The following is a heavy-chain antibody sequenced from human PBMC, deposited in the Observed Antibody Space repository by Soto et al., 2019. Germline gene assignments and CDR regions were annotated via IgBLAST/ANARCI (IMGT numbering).Heavy chain of an antibody. CDR2: ISYDGSNK. D-gene: IGHD5-18*01. CDR1: GFTFSSYA. Sequence: QVQLVESGGGVVQPGRSLRLSCAASGFTFSSYAMHWVRQAPGKGLEWVAVISYDGSNKYYADSVKGRFTISRDNSKNTLYLQMNSLRAEDTAVYYCAREGLQNVDTAMVTFEDSPRQRISQNYYGMDVWGQGTTVTVSS. CDR3: AREGLQNVDTAMVTFEDSPRQRISQNYYGMDV. V-gene: IGHV3-30-3*01. J-gene: IGHJ6*02.